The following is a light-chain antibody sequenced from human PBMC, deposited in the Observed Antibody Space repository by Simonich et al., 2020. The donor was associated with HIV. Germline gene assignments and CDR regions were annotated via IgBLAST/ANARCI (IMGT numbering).Light chain of an antibody. CDR1: QSVLYSSNNKNS. V-gene: IGKV4-1*01. CDR3: QQYNNWPFS. CDR2: WTS. Sequence: DIVMTQSPDSLAVSLGERATINCKSRQSVLYSSNNKNSLAWYQQKPGQPPKLLIYWTSTRESGVPDRFSWRGSWTEFTLNISSMQSEDFAVYYCQQYNNWPFSFGPGTKVDIK. J-gene: IGKJ3*01.